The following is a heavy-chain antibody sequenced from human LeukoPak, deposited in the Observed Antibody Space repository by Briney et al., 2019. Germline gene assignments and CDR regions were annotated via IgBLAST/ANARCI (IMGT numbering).Heavy chain of an antibody. CDR3: ARDRGGYTYSHDY. CDR2: IYYSGST. Sequence: PSETLSLTCTVSGGSIGHSNYYWGWIRQPPGKGLEWIGNIYYSGSTYYNPSLKSRVTMSVDTSKNQFSLKLSSVTAADTAVYYCARDRGGYTYSHDYWGQGTLVTVSS. D-gene: IGHD5-18*01. V-gene: IGHV4-39*07. CDR1: GGSIGHSNYY. J-gene: IGHJ4*02.